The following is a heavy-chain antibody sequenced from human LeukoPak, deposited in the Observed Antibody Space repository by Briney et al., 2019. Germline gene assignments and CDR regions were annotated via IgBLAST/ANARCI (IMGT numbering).Heavy chain of an antibody. D-gene: IGHD3-3*01. J-gene: IGHJ6*03. CDR2: IIWNGGSK. CDR1: GFTFNDHA. CDR3: ASGHGAFGYYFINV. V-gene: IGHV3-9*01. Sequence: GGSLRLSCAASGFTFNDHAMHWVRQVQGKGLEWVSGIIWNGGSKAYADSVKGRFTISRDNAKNSLYLQMSSLTTEDTAFYYCASGHGAFGYYFINVWGKGTTVTVSS.